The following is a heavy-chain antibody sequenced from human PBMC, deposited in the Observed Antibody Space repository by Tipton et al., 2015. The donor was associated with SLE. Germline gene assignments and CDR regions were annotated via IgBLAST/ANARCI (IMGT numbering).Heavy chain of an antibody. CDR2: MYYSGRA. Sequence: TLSLTCTVSGASLSSHYWSWIRQPPGKGLEGIGYMYYSGRAHYNPSLRNRVTMSLDTSKHQFTLKLSSVTAAATAVYYWARTNLQESLVDWYFDLWGRGTLVTVSS. CDR1: GASLSSHY. CDR3: ARTNLQESLVDWYFDL. J-gene: IGHJ2*01. D-gene: IGHD5-24*01. V-gene: IGHV4-59*11.